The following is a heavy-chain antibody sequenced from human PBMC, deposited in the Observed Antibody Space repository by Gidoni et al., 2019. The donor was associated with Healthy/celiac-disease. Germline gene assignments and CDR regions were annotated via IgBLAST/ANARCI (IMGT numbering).Heavy chain of an antibody. D-gene: IGHD1-26*01. CDR2: INPSGST. Sequence: QVQLQQWGAGLLKPSETLSLTCAVYGGSFSGYYWRWIRQPPGKGLEGIGEINPSGSTNYNPDLKRRVNISVKTYKNQFSLKLSSVNAGDPAGYYWARGGELPVEYWGQGNLVNGSS. CDR1: GGSFSGYY. V-gene: IGHV4-34*01. J-gene: IGHJ4*02. CDR3: ARGGELPVEY.